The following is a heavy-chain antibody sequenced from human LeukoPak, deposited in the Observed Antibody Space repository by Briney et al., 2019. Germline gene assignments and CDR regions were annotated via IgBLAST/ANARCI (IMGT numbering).Heavy chain of an antibody. CDR1: GGTFSSYA. CDR2: IIPIFGTA. Sequence: SVKVSCKASGGTFSSYATSWVRQARGQGLEWMGGIIPIFGTANYAQKFQGRVTITADESTGTAYMELSSLRSEDTAVYYCARGDRGYSYGPNGYWGQGTLVTVSS. V-gene: IGHV1-69*01. CDR3: ARGDRGYSYGPNGY. D-gene: IGHD5-18*01. J-gene: IGHJ4*02.